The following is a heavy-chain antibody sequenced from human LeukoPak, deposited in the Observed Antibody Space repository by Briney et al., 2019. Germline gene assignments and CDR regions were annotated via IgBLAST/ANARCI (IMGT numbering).Heavy chain of an antibody. Sequence: GRSLRLSCAASGFTFDNYAMHWVRHAPGKGLEWLSIISWNSGYIGYADSVKGRFTISRGNAKKSLDLQMNSLRAEDTAFYYCAKVRGTYSSGYFFDYWGQGTLVTVSS. D-gene: IGHD6-19*01. J-gene: IGHJ4*02. CDR3: AKVRGTYSSGYFFDY. CDR2: ISWNSGYI. CDR1: GFTFDNYA. V-gene: IGHV3-9*01.